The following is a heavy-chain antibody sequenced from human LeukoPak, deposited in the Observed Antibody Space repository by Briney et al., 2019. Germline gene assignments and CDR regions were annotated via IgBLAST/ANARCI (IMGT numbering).Heavy chain of an antibody. CDR3: ARDSYGDTANWFDP. D-gene: IGHD4-17*01. CDR1: VGSISSYY. Sequence: SETLSLTCTVSVGSISSYYWSGIRHPAAKGREWIGRIYTSGSTNYNPSRKSRVTMSVDTSKNQFSLKLSSVPAADTAVYYCARDSYGDTANWFDPWGQGTLVTVSS. J-gene: IGHJ5*02. CDR2: IYTSGST. V-gene: IGHV4-4*07.